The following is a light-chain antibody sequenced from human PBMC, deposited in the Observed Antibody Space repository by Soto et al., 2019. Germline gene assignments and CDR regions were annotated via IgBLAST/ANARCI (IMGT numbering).Light chain of an antibody. CDR2: YDS. V-gene: IGLV3-21*04. CDR1: NIGSKS. J-gene: IGLJ2*01. CDR3: QVWDSSSDHVV. Sequence: SYELTQPPSVSVAPGETARITCGGNNIGSKSVHWYQQKPGQAPVLVIYYDSDRSSGIPERFSGSNSGNTATLTISRVEAGDEADYYCQVWDSSSDHVVFGGGTKLTVL.